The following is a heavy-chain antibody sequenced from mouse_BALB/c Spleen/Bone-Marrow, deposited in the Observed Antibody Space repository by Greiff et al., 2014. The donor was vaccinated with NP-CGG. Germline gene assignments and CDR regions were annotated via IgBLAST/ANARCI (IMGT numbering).Heavy chain of an antibody. V-gene: IGHV14-3*02. Sequence: VQLKESGAELVKPGASVKLSCTASGFNIKDTYMHWVKRRPEQGLEWIGGIDPANGNTKYDPKFQGKATITADTSSNTAYLQLSSLTSEDTAVYYCAPYYYGSSQSAYWGQGTLVTVSA. D-gene: IGHD1-1*01. CDR1: GFNIKDTY. CDR3: APYYYGSSQSAY. J-gene: IGHJ3*01. CDR2: IDPANGNT.